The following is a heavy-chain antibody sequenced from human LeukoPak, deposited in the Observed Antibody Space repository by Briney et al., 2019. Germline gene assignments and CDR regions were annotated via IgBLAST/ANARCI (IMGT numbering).Heavy chain of an antibody. J-gene: IGHJ4*02. Sequence: RASVKVSCKASGYTFTAYYIHWVGQAPGQGLEWMEWINPNSGGTNYAQKFQGRVTMTRDTSISTAYMDLSSLRSDDTAVYYCATPPIPDSSGRGGDSWGQGTLVTVSS. CDR3: ATPPIPDSSGRGGDS. V-gene: IGHV1-2*02. CDR1: GYTFTAYY. D-gene: IGHD3-22*01. CDR2: INPNSGGT.